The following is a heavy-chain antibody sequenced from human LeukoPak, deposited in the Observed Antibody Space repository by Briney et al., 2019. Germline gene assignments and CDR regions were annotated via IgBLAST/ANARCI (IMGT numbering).Heavy chain of an antibody. J-gene: IGHJ4*02. CDR1: GFTFSNYV. Sequence: GGSLRLSCAASGFTFSNYVMHWVRQAPGKGLESGSAISNNGGGTYYANSVKGRFTISRDNSKNTLYLQMGNLRAEDMAVYYCAREHYGGNDYWGQGTLVTVSS. CDR3: AREHYGGNDY. V-gene: IGHV3-64*01. CDR2: ISNNGGGT. D-gene: IGHD4-23*01.